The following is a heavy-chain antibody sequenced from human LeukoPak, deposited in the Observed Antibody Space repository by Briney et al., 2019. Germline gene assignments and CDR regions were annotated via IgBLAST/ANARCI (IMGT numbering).Heavy chain of an antibody. V-gene: IGHV3-30-3*01. J-gene: IGHJ4*02. CDR2: ISYDGSNK. CDR3: AKDRPLYYGSGSYYIGYYFDY. D-gene: IGHD3-10*01. Sequence: GRSLRLSCAASGFTFSSYAMHWVRQAPGKGLEWVAVISYDGSNKYYADSVKGRFTISRDNSKNTLYLQMNSLRAEDTAVYYCAKDRPLYYGSGSYYIGYYFDYWGQGTLVTVSS. CDR1: GFTFSSYA.